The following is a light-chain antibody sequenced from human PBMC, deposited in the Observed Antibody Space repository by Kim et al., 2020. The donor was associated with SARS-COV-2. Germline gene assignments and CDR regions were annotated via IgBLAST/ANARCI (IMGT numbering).Light chain of an antibody. Sequence: VPTGQTASITCSGDKLGDKYARWYQQKPGQSPVLVIYQDSKRPSGIPERFSRSNSGNTATLTISGTQTMDEADYYCQAWDSSTGVFGGGTQLTVL. CDR1: KLGDKY. V-gene: IGLV3-1*01. CDR3: QAWDSSTGV. CDR2: QDS. J-gene: IGLJ3*02.